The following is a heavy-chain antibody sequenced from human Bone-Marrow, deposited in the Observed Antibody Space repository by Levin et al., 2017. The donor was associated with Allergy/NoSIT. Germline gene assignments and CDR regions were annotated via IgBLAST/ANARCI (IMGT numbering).Heavy chain of an antibody. CDR3: ARDSRYCRGGSCYSDAFDI. CDR2: VHYSGST. CDR1: GGSVSSGTYY. V-gene: IGHV4-61*01. Sequence: SQTLSLTCTVSGGSVSSGTYYWSWIRQPPGKGLEWLGYVHYSGSTNYNPSLKSRVTISVDTSKNQFSLKLSSVTAADTAVYYCARDSRYCRGGSCYSDAFDIWGQGTVVTVSS. J-gene: IGHJ3*02. D-gene: IGHD2-15*01.